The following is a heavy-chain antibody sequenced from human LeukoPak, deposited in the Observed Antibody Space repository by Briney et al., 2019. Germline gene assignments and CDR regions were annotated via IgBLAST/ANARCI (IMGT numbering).Heavy chain of an antibody. CDR1: GFTFSDYY. D-gene: IGHD3-10*01. CDR2: ISSSGSTI. V-gene: IGHV3-11*01. Sequence: PGGSLRLSCAASGFTFSDYYMSWIRQAPGKGLEWVSYISSSGSTIYYADSVKGRFTISRDNAKNSLYLQMNSLRAEDTAVYYCASGYYYGSGSYYFSEDDAFDIWGQGTMVTVSS. CDR3: ASGYYYGSGSYYFSEDDAFDI. J-gene: IGHJ3*02.